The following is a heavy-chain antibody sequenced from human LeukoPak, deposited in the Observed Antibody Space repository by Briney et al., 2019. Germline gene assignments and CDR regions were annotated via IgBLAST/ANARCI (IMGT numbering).Heavy chain of an antibody. Sequence: GGSLRLSCAASGFTFSNYAMHWVRQAPGKGLEWVAVISYDGSNKYYADSVKGRFTMSRDNSKNTLFLQMNSLRAEDTAVYYCARADYSGQGALVTVSS. CDR1: GFTFSNYA. J-gene: IGHJ4*02. CDR2: ISYDGSNK. CDR3: ARADY. V-gene: IGHV3-30-3*01.